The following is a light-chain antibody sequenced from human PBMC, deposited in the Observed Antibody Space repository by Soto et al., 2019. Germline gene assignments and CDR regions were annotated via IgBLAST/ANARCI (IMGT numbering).Light chain of an antibody. V-gene: IGKV2-24*01. CDR2: KVS. CDR1: RSLVASDGNAY. CDR3: MQATQLRT. J-gene: IGKJ5*01. Sequence: EIVLTQTPLLSPVTLGQPASISFRSSRSLVASDGNAYLTWLHQRPGQPPRPLIYKVSQRLSGVPFSFSGSGAGTDWTLPISRVEAEDVGTYFCMQATQLRTFGQGTRLELK.